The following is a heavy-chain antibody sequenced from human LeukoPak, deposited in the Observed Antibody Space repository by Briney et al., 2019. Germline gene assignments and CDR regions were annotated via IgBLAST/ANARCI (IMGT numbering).Heavy chain of an antibody. Sequence: KTSETLSLTCAVYGGSFSGYYWSWIRQPPGKGLEWIGEINHSGSTNYNPSLKSRVTISVDTSKNQFSLKLSSVTAADTAVYYCARVDYSSSAENYYYYYMDVWGKGTTVTVSS. CDR3: ARVDYSSSAENYYYYYMDV. D-gene: IGHD6-6*01. V-gene: IGHV4-34*01. J-gene: IGHJ6*03. CDR1: GGSFSGYY. CDR2: INHSGST.